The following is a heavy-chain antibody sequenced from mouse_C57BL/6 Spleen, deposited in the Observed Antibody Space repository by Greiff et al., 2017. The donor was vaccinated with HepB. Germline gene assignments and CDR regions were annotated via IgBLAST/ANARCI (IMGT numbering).Heavy chain of an antibody. CDR2: IDPSDSYT. V-gene: IGHV1-69*01. D-gene: IGHD1-1*01. J-gene: IGHJ2*01. CDR3: ARWGYYYGRYFDY. Sequence: QVQLQQPGAELVMPGASVKLSCKASGYTFTSYWMHWVKQRPGQGLEWIGEIDPSDSYTNYNQKFKGKSTLTVDKSSSTAYMQLSSLTSEDSAVYYCARWGYYYGRYFDYWGQGTTLTVSS. CDR1: GYTFTSYW.